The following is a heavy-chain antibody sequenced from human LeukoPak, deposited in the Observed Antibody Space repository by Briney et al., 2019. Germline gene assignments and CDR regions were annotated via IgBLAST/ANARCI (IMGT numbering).Heavy chain of an antibody. J-gene: IGHJ4*02. CDR2: ISGSGGST. D-gene: IGHD1-26*01. V-gene: IGHV3-23*01. CDR3: ARGGAGSHTFDY. Sequence: GGSLRLSCAASGFTFSSYAMSWVRQAPGKGLEWVSAISGSGGSTYYADSVKGRFTISRDNSKNTLYLQMNSLRAEDTAVYYCARGGAGSHTFDYWGQGTLVTVSS. CDR1: GFTFSSYA.